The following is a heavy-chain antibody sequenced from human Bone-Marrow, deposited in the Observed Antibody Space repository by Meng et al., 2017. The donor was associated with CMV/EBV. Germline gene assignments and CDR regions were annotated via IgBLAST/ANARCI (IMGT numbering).Heavy chain of an antibody. D-gene: IGHD3-10*01. J-gene: IGHJ6*02. V-gene: IGHV6-1*01. CDR3: ARERFDHGSGSYGDYYYGMDV. CDR1: GDSVSSNSAA. Sequence: LRLSCAISGDSVSSNSAAWNWIRQSPSRGLEWLGRTYYRSKWYNDYAVSVKRRITINPDTSKNQFSLQLNSVTPEDTAVYYCARERFDHGSGSYGDYYYGMDVWGQGTTVTVSS. CDR2: TYYRSKWYN.